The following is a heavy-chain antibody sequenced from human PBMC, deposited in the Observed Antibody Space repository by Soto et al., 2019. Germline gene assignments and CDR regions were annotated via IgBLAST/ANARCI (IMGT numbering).Heavy chain of an antibody. J-gene: IGHJ4*02. V-gene: IGHV5-10-1*01. CDR1: GYRFTNYF. CDR2: IDPSDSHT. CDR3: ARHSRIATPLDS. Sequence: PGESLKISCXGSGYRFTNYFITWVRQMPGRGLEWMGRIDPSDSHTKYSPSFQGHVTISADNSITSAYLQWSSLKASDTAMYYCARHSRIATPLDSWGQGTLVTVSS. D-gene: IGHD6-6*01.